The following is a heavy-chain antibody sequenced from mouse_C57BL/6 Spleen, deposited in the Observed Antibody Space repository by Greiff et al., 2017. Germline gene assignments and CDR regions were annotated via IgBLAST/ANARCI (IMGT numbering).Heavy chain of an antibody. CDR3: TTWDYDNY. V-gene: IGHV14-4*01. Sequence: VQLQQSGAELVRPGASVTLSCTASGFNIKDDYMHWVKQRPEQGLEWIGWIDPENGDTEYASKFQSKATITAGTSSNTAYLQLSSLTSEDTAVYYGTTWDYDNYWGQGTTRTVSS. J-gene: IGHJ2*01. D-gene: IGHD2-4*01. CDR1: GFNIKDDY. CDR2: IDPENGDT.